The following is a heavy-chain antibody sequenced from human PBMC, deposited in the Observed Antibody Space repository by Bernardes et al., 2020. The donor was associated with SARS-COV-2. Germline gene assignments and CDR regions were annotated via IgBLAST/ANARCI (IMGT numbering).Heavy chain of an antibody. CDR3: ARVPAVAGAWGAYFYHGMDV. CDR2: IDWDDEK. Sequence: SGPTLVKPTQTLTLTCALSGFSLSPSEVCVSWIRQPPGKALEWVARIDWDDEKYYSTSLKTRLTISKDTSKNQVVLTMTNVDPADTATYYCARVPAVAGAWGAYFYHGMDVWGQGITVTVSS. J-gene: IGHJ6*02. D-gene: IGHD6-19*01. V-gene: IGHV2-70*11. CDR1: GFSLSPSEVC.